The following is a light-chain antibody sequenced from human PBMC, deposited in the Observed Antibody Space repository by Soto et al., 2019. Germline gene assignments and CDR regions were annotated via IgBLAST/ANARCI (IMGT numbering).Light chain of an antibody. CDR3: SSYAGSNTVL. V-gene: IGLV2-8*01. Sequence: QSVLTQPPSASGSPGQSVTISCTGTSSDVGGFNYVSWYQHHPGKAPKLMIYEVTKRPSGVPARFSGSKSGNTASLTVSGLQAEDEADYYCSSYAGSNTVLFGGGTKLTV. CDR2: EVT. CDR1: SSDVGGFNY. J-gene: IGLJ2*01.